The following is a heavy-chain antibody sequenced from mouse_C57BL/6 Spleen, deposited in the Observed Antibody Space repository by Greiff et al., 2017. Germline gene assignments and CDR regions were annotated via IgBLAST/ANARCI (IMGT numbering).Heavy chain of an antibody. J-gene: IGHJ1*03. CDR1: GYTFTSYW. CDR3: ARDYYSNWYFDV. V-gene: IGHV1-55*01. D-gene: IGHD2-12*01. CDR2: IYPGSGST. Sequence: VQLQQPGAELVKPGASVKMSCKASGYTFTSYWITWVKQRPGQGLEWIGDIYPGSGSTNYNEKFKSKSTMTVDTSSSNAYMQLSSLTYEDSAVYYCARDYYSNWYFDVWGTGTTVTDSS.